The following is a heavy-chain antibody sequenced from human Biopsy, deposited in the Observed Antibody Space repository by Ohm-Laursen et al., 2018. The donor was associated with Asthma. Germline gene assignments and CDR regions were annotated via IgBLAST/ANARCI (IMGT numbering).Heavy chain of an antibody. D-gene: IGHD3-9*01. CDR2: ITDGGSSK. CDR1: GFTFSSYG. Sequence: SLRLSCAASGFTFSSYGMNWVRQAPGKGLEWVSDITDGGSSKYYADSVKGRFTISRDNSKNTLYLQMNSLRAEDTAVYYFAKAERYFDWYWFDPWGQGTLVTVSS. V-gene: IGHV3-23*01. CDR3: AKAERYFDWYWFDP. J-gene: IGHJ5*02.